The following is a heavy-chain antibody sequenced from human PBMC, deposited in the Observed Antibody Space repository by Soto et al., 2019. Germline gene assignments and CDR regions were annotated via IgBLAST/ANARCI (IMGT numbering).Heavy chain of an antibody. D-gene: IGHD3-10*01. CDR2: ISYDGSNK. V-gene: IGHV3-30*18. J-gene: IGHJ4*02. CDR3: AKDRMGAVVRCYVDY. Sequence: QVQLVESGGGVVQPGTSLRLSCAGSGFTFSSYGMDWVRQAPGKGLERVAVISYDGSNKYYADSVKGRFTISRYNSKNTLYLQMSSLRADDTAVYYCAKDRMGAVVRCYVDYWGQGTLVTVSS. CDR1: GFTFSSYG.